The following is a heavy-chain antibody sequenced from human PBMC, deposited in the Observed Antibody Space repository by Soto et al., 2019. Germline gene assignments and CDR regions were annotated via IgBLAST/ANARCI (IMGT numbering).Heavy chain of an antibody. CDR2: ISWNSGSI. Sequence: EVQLVESGGGLVQPGRSLRLSCAASGFTFDDYAMHWVRQAPGKGLEWVSGISWNSGSIGYADSVKGRFTISRDNAKNSLYLQMNSLRAEHTALYYCAKDIAYYYGSGSYYADAFDIWGQGTMVTVSS. J-gene: IGHJ3*02. CDR3: AKDIAYYYGSGSYYADAFDI. D-gene: IGHD3-10*01. V-gene: IGHV3-9*01. CDR1: GFTFDDYA.